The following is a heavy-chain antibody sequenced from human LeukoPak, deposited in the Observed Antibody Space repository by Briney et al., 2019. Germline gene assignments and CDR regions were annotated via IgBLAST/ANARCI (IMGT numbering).Heavy chain of an antibody. Sequence: PSETLSLTCTVSGGSISSYYWSWIRQPAGKGLEWIGRIYTSGSTNYNPSLKSRVTISVDTSKNQFSLKLSSVAAADTAVYYCARVIVVVPAARASPGVYYMDVWGKGTTVTVSS. CDR1: GGSISSYY. V-gene: IGHV4-4*07. CDR3: ARVIVVVPAARASPGVYYMDV. CDR2: IYTSGST. D-gene: IGHD2-2*01. J-gene: IGHJ6*03.